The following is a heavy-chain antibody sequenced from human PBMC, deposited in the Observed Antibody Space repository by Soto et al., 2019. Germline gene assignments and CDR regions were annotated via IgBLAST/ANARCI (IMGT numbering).Heavy chain of an antibody. V-gene: IGHV3-30-3*01. CDR1: GFTFSSYA. J-gene: IGHJ6*02. CDR3: ARAGIAVADNYYYYGMDV. D-gene: IGHD6-19*01. Sequence: GGSLRLSCAASGFTFSSYAMHWVRQAPGKGLEWVAVISYDGSNKYYADSVKGRFTISRDNSKNTLYLQMNSLSAEDTAVYYCARAGIAVADNYYYYGMDVWGQGTTVTVSS. CDR2: ISYDGSNK.